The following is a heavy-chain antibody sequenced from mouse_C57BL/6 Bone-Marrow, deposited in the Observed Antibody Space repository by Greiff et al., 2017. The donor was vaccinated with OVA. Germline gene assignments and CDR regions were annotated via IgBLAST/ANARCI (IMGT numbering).Heavy chain of an antibody. J-gene: IGHJ4*01. Sequence: EVQLKESGGGLVKPGGSLKLSCAASGFTFSSYAMSWVRQTPEKRLEWVATISDGGSYTYYPDNVKGRFTISRDNAKNNLYLQMSHLKSEDTAMYYCAREGDYLYAMDYWGQGTSVTVSS. CDR1: GFTFSSYA. D-gene: IGHD2-4*01. V-gene: IGHV5-4*01. CDR3: AREGDYLYAMDY. CDR2: ISDGGSYT.